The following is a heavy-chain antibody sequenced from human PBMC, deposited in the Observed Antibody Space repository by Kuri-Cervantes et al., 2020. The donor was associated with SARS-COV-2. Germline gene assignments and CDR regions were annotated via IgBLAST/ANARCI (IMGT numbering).Heavy chain of an antibody. J-gene: IGHJ4*02. Sequence: GGSLRLSCAASGFTVSSNYMSWVRQAPGKGLEWVSVIYSGGSTYYADSVKGRFTISRDNSKNTLYLQMNSLRAEDTAVYYCARDIIGYCTNGVCPPYFDYWGQGTLVTVSS. V-gene: IGHV3-53*01. D-gene: IGHD2-8*01. CDR1: GFTVSSNY. CDR2: IYSGGST. CDR3: ARDIIGYCTNGVCPPYFDY.